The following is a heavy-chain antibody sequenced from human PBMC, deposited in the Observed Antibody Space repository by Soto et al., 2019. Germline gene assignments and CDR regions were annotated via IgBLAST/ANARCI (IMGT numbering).Heavy chain of an antibody. D-gene: IGHD3-3*01. CDR1: GFSVSNFY. J-gene: IGHJ4*02. CDR3: ARDVLGGAYDFWH. Sequence: EVQLVESGGGLVQPGGCLRLSCAASGFSVSNFYMTWVRQAPGKGLEWVSVISSDGNTYYADSVKGRFTISRDSSKITLYLAMNSLRAGDTAVYYCARDVLGGAYDFWHGGQGTLVTVSS. CDR2: ISSDGNT. V-gene: IGHV3-66*01.